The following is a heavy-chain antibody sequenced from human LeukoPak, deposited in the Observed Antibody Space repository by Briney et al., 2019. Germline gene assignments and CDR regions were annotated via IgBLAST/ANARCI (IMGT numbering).Heavy chain of an antibody. J-gene: IGHJ4*01. CDR1: GLSFSDSY. V-gene: IGHV3-11*01. Sequence: GGSLILSCLVSGLSFSDSYMTWIRQTPGRWLESLAYISGMGHDIYYADSVDGRFTISTDNATNSMYLQMNSLRPEDTGLYYCSTGPRLLPYWGAGKLVTASS. D-gene: IGHD4-23*01. CDR2: ISGMGHDI. CDR3: STGPRLLPY.